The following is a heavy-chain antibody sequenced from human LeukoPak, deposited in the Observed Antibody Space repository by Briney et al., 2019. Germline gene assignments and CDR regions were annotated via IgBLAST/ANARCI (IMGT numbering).Heavy chain of an antibody. D-gene: IGHD2-15*01. J-gene: IGHJ4*02. V-gene: IGHV4-34*01. CDR2: INHSGST. CDR1: GGSFSGYY. CDR3: ARKQRVESGGSCYSDY. Sequence: SETLSLTCAVYGGSFSGYYWSWIRQPPGKGLEWIGEINHSGSTNYNPSLKSRVTISVDTSKNQFSLKLSSVTAADTAVYYCARKQRVESGGSCYSDYWGQGTLVTVSS.